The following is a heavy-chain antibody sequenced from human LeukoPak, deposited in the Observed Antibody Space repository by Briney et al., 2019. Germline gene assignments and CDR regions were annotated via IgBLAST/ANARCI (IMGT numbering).Heavy chain of an antibody. J-gene: IGHJ4*02. CDR1: GFTFSSYG. Sequence: PGRSLRLSCAASGFTFSSYGMHWVRQAPDKGLEWVAVIWYDGSNKYYVGSVKGRFTISRDNSENKLYLQMNSLRAEDTALYYCAREHSGSYAVDYWGQGTLVTVSS. V-gene: IGHV3-33*01. CDR2: IWYDGSNK. CDR3: AREHSGSYAVDY. D-gene: IGHD1-26*01.